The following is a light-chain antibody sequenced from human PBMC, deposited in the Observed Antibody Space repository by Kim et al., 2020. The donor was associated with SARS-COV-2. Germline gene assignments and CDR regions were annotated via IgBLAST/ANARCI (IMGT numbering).Light chain of an antibody. CDR1: KLGDKY. CDR3: QAWDSSTAHVV. V-gene: IGLV3-1*01. CDR2: QGS. J-gene: IGLJ2*01. Sequence: PGQTASITCSGDKLGDKYACWYQQKPGQSPVLVIYQGSKRPSGSPERFSGSNSGNTATLTISGTQAIDEADYYCQAWDSSTAHVVFGGGTQLTVL.